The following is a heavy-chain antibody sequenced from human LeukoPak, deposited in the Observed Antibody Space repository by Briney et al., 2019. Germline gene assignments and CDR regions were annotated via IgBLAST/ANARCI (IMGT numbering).Heavy chain of an antibody. Sequence: GGSLRLSCAASRFTFSTFALGWVRRGPGKGLEWVSDSHGSGGATFYADSVKGRFTVSRDDSKSTLYLQMNSLRAEDTAVYYCAKYNGFCSSGSCYYFDYWGQGILVTVSS. CDR2: SHGSGGAT. J-gene: IGHJ4*02. CDR3: AKYNGFCSSGSCYYFDY. V-gene: IGHV3-23*01. CDR1: RFTFSTFA. D-gene: IGHD2-15*01.